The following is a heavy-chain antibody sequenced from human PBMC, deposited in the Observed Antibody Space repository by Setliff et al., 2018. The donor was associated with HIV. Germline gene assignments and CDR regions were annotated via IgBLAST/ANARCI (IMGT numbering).Heavy chain of an antibody. Sequence: ASAKVSCKASGYTFSSNYMHWVRQAPGQGIEWMGLINTTGDITFYQQKFHARVTMTRDTYASTVYLELRSLRSEDTAVYFCASKGGSENYPDSDAFDIWGQGTLVTVSS. CDR2: INTTGDIT. V-gene: IGHV1-46*01. CDR3: ASKGGSENYPDSDAFDI. CDR1: GYTFSSNY. J-gene: IGHJ3*02. D-gene: IGHD3-10*01.